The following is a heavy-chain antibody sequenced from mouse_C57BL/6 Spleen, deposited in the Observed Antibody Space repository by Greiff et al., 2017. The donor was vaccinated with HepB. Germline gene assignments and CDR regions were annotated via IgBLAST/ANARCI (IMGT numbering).Heavy chain of an antibody. CDR3: AVYYYGSSPSWFAY. CDR1: GFNIKNTY. CDR2: IDPANGNT. V-gene: IGHV14-3*01. J-gene: IGHJ3*01. D-gene: IGHD1-1*01. Sequence: EVKLVESVAELVRPGASVKLSCTASGFNIKNTYMHWVKQRPEQGLEWIGRIDPANGNTKYAPKFQGKATITADTSSNTAYLQLSSLTSEDTAIYYCAVYYYGSSPSWFAYWGQGTLVTVSA.